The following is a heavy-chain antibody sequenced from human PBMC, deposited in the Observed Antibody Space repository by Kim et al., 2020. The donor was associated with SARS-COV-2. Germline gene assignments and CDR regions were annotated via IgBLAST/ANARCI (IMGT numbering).Heavy chain of an antibody. D-gene: IGHD4-17*01. CDR1: GGSFSGYY. CDR2: INHSGST. J-gene: IGHJ6*02. V-gene: IGHV4-34*01. CDR3: ARTRRFGTVTTSYYYGMDV. Sequence: SETLSLTCAVYGGSFSGYYWSWIRQPPGKGLEWIGEINHSGSTNYNPSLKSRVTISVDTSKNQFSLKLSSMTAADTAVYYCARTRRFGTVTTSYYYGMDVWGQGTTVTVSS.